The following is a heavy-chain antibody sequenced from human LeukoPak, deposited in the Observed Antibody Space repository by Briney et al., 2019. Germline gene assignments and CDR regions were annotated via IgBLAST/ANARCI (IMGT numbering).Heavy chain of an antibody. CDR3: VREGSGSYSQYSDFDY. CDR2: ISSSGSTI. D-gene: IGHD1-26*01. CDR1: GFSFTSYA. J-gene: IGHJ4*02. Sequence: PGGSLRLSCAASGFSFTSYAVSWVRQAPGKGLEWVSYISSSGSTIYYADSVKGRFTISRDNAKNSLYLQMNSLRAEDTAVYYCVREGSGSYSQYSDFDYWGQGTLVTVSS. V-gene: IGHV3-48*03.